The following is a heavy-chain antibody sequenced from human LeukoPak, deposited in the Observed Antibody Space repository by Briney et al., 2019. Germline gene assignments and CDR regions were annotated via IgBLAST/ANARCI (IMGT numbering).Heavy chain of an antibody. CDR2: IYYSGRT. CDR3: ARDRGTSIATSRRGVAFDI. V-gene: IGHV4-59*01. D-gene: IGHD6-6*01. Sequence: SETLSLTCTVSGGSISSYYWNWIRQPPGKGLEWIGYIYYSGRTNYNPSLKSRVTMSVDTSKNQFSLKVSSVTAADTAVYYCARDRGTSIATSRRGVAFDIWGQGTMVTVSS. CDR1: GGSISSYY. J-gene: IGHJ3*02.